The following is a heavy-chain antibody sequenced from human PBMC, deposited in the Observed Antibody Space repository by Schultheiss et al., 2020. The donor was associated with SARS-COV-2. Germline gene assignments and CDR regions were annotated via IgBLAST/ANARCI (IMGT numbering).Heavy chain of an antibody. D-gene: IGHD6-19*01. Sequence: GGSLRLSCAASGFTFSSYSMNWVRQAPGKGLEWVSAISGSGGSTYYADSVKGRFTISRDNAKKSLYLQMNGLRAEDTAIYYCSREIGSGSPRGAFDIWGQGTMVTVSS. CDR3: SREIGSGSPRGAFDI. CDR2: ISGSGGST. V-gene: IGHV3-21*04. J-gene: IGHJ3*02. CDR1: GFTFSSYS.